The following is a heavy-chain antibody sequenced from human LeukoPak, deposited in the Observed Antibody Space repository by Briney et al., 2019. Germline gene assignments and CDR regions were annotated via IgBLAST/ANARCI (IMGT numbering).Heavy chain of an antibody. Sequence: SETLSLTCTVSGGSISSYYWSWIRQPPGKGLEWIGYIYYSGSTNYNPPLKSRVTISVDTSKNQFSLKLSSVTAADTAVYYCARARSTIENDYWGQGTLVTVSS. D-gene: IGHD1-14*01. J-gene: IGHJ4*02. V-gene: IGHV4-59*01. CDR1: GGSISSYY. CDR2: IYYSGST. CDR3: ARARSTIENDY.